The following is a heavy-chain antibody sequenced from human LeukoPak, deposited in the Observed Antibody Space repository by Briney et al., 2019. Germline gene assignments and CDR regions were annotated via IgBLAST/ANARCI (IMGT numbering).Heavy chain of an antibody. J-gene: IGHJ3*02. D-gene: IGHD2/OR15-2a*01. V-gene: IGHV3-48*02. CDR3: ARTSMRAFDI. CDR1: GFTFSSNS. Sequence: PGGSLRRSCAASGFTFSSNSMNWVRQAPGKGLEWVSYISSGSSTIYYADSVKGRFTISRDNDKNSLYVQMNSLRDEDTAVYYCARTSMRAFDIWGQGTMVTVSS. CDR2: ISSGSSTI.